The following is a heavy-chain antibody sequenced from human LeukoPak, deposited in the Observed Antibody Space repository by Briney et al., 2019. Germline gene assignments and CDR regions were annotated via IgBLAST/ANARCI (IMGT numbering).Heavy chain of an antibody. V-gene: IGHV4-31*03. CDR3: ARETDYFDNNHYFDY. CDR1: GGSISSGGFY. D-gene: IGHD3-22*01. Sequence: SETLSLTCTVSGGSISSGGFYWSWIRQHPGKGLEWIGYIYYSENTYFNPSLKSRVTISVDTSKNQFSLKLNSVTAADTAVYYCARETDYFDNNHYFDYWGQGTLVTVSS. CDR2: IYYSENT. J-gene: IGHJ4*02.